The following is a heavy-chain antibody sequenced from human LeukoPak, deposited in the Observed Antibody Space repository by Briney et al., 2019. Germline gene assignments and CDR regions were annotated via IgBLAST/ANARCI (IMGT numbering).Heavy chain of an antibody. D-gene: IGHD3-3*01. Sequence: SVKVPCKASGGTFSNYAITWVRQAPGQGLEWMGGIIPIFGTANYAQKFQGRVTITADESTNTAYMELSSLRSDDTAVYYCATSASPNLADFWSGYAPDYWGQGTLITVSS. CDR1: GGTFSNYA. V-gene: IGHV1-69*13. J-gene: IGHJ4*02. CDR2: IIPIFGTA. CDR3: ATSASPNLADFWSGYAPDY.